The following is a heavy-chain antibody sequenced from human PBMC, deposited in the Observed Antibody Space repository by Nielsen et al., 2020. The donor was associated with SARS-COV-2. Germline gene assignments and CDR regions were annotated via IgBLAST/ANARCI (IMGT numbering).Heavy chain of an antibody. V-gene: IGHV3-43*01. CDR3: ARDMGGYLDY. D-gene: IGHD3-16*01. Sequence: GESLKISCAASGFTFDDYTMHWVRQAPGKGLEWVSLISWDGGSTYYADSVKGRFTISRDNSKNSLYLQMNSLRDEDTAVYYCARDMGGYLDYWGQGTLVTVSS. CDR1: GFTFDDYT. J-gene: IGHJ4*02. CDR2: ISWDGGST.